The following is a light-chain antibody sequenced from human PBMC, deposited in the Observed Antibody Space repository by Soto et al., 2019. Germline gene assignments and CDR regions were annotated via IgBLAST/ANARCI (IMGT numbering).Light chain of an antibody. CDR3: QQYRTSPPTWT. Sequence: EIVLTQSPGTLSLSPGDRATLSCRASQSVSSTYLAWYQQRPRQAPRLLLYSSSSRATGIPDRFSGSGSGTDFTLTISSLEPEDFAVYYCQQYRTSPPTWTFGQGTKVDNK. CDR1: QSVSSTY. CDR2: SSS. V-gene: IGKV3-20*01. J-gene: IGKJ1*01.